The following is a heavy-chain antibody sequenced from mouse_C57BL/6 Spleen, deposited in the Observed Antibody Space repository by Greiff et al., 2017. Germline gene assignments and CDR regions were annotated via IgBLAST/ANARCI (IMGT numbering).Heavy chain of an antibody. V-gene: IGHV1-52*01. J-gene: IGHJ3*01. D-gene: IGHD1-1*01. Sequence: VQLQQPGAELVRPGSSVKLSCKASGYTFTSYWMHWVKQRPIKGLEWIGNIDPSDSETHYNQKFKDKATLTVDKSSSTAYMQLSSLTSEDSAVYYCARSGTTVVGRFAYWGQGTLVTVSA. CDR3: ARSGTTVVGRFAY. CDR1: GYTFTSYW. CDR2: IDPSDSET.